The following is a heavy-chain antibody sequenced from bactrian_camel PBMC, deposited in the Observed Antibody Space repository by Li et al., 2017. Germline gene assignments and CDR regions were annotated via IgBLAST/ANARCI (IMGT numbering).Heavy chain of an antibody. V-gene: IGHV3S1*01. CDR1: GFSFRYHY. Sequence: HVQLVESGGDLVQPGGSLSLSCVASGFSFRYHYLAWVRQAPGKGLEWVSTIDTRGDTTYYADSVKGRFTISEDNAANTLYLQMNSLKPEDTAVYYCAAGYGLSTSPHWGQGTQVTVS. D-gene: IGHD5*01. CDR3: AAGYGLSTSPH. J-gene: IGHJ4*01. CDR2: IDTRGDTT.